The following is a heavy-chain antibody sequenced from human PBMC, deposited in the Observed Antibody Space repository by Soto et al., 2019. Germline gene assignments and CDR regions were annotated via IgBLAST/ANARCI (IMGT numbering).Heavy chain of an antibody. CDR2: IKSKTDGGTT. V-gene: IGHV3-15*01. J-gene: IGHJ4*02. CDR3: TTDFALYSGYGD. CDR1: GFTFSNAW. D-gene: IGHD5-12*01. Sequence: EVQLVESGGGLVKPGGSLRLSCAASGFTFSNAWMSWVRQAPGKGLEWVGRIKSKTDGGTTDYAAPVKGRFTISRDDPKNTLYLQMNSLKTEDTAVYYCTTDFALYSGYGDWGQGTLVTVSS.